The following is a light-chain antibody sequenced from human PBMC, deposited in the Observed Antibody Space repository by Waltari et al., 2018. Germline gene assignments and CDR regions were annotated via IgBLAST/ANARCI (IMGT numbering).Light chain of an antibody. CDR1: QSVLYSSNSRNY. CDR2: WAS. CDR3: QQYYSAPRT. J-gene: IGKJ1*01. Sequence: DIVMTQSPDSLAVSLGERATINCTSSQSVLYSSNSRNYLARFQQKPGQPPKLVIYWASTRESGVPDRCSGSGSGTDFTLTIRSLQAEDVAIYYCQQYYSAPRTFGQGTKVEIK. V-gene: IGKV4-1*01.